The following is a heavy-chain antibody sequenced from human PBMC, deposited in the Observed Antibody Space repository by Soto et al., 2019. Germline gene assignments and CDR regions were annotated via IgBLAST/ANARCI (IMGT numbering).Heavy chain of an antibody. CDR1: GGSFSGYY. CDR3: ARGPSTYYYDSSGYYFDY. J-gene: IGHJ4*02. D-gene: IGHD3-22*01. CDR2: INHSGST. Sequence: SETLSLTCAVYGGSFSGYYWSWIRQPPGKGLEWIGEINHSGSTNYNPSLKSRVTISVDTSKNQFSLKLSSVTAADTAVYYCARGPSTYYYDSSGYYFDYWGQGTLVTVS. V-gene: IGHV4-34*01.